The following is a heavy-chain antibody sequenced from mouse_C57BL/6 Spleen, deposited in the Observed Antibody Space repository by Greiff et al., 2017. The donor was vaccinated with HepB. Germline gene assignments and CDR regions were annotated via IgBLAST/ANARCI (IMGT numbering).Heavy chain of an antibody. J-gene: IGHJ2*01. Sequence: QVHVKQSGPELVKPGASVKISCKASGYAFSSSWMNWVKQRPGKGLEWIGRIYPGDGDTNYNGKFKGKATLTADKSSSTAYMQLSSLTSEDSAVYFCARPYSNVYYFDYWGQGTTLTVSS. CDR1: GYAFSSSW. CDR2: IYPGDGDT. D-gene: IGHD2-5*01. CDR3: ARPYSNVYYFDY. V-gene: IGHV1-82*01.